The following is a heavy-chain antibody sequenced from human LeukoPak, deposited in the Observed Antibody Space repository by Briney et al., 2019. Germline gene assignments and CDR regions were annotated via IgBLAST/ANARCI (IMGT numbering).Heavy chain of an antibody. V-gene: IGHV1-8*03. D-gene: IGHD6-13*01. CDR1: GYTFTSYD. J-gene: IGHJ4*02. Sequence: GASVKVSCKASGYTFTSYDINWVRQATGQGLEWMGWMNPNSGNTGYAQKFQGRATITRNTSISTAYMELSSLRSEDTAVYYCARVKKGYRGIAGYFDYWGQGTLVTVSS. CDR3: ARVKKGYRGIAGYFDY. CDR2: MNPNSGNT.